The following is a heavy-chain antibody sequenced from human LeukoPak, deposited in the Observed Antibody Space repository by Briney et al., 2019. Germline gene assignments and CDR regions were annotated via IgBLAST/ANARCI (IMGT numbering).Heavy chain of an antibody. CDR3: AKIEEVVPGNWFEP. Sequence: GRSLRLSCAASGFTFSSYGMHWVRQAPGKGLEWVAVISYDGSNKYYADSVKGRFTISRDNSKNTLYLQMNSLRAEDTAVYYCAKIEEVVPGNWFEPWGQGTLVTVSS. J-gene: IGHJ5*02. V-gene: IGHV3-30*18. CDR2: ISYDGSNK. D-gene: IGHD2-15*01. CDR1: GFTFSSYG.